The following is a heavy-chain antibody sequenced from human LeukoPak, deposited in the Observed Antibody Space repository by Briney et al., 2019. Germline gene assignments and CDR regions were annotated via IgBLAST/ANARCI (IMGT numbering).Heavy chain of an antibody. CDR3: ATYDIVVVPAAIHH. Sequence: GSSVKVSCKASGGTFSSYAISWVRQAPGQGLEWMGGIIPIFGTANYAQKFQGRVTITPDESTSTAYMELSSLRSEDTAVYYCATYDIVVVPAAIHHWGQGTLVTVSS. V-gene: IGHV1-69*01. D-gene: IGHD2-2*02. CDR2: IIPIFGTA. CDR1: GGTFSSYA. J-gene: IGHJ4*02.